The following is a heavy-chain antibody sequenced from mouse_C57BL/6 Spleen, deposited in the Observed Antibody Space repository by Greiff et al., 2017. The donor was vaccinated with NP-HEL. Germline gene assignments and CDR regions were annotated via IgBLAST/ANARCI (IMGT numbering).Heavy chain of an antibody. Sequence: EVQLVESGGGLVKPGGSLKLSCAASGFTFSDYGMHWVRQAPEKGLEWVAYISSGSSTIYYADTVKGRFTISRDNAKNTLFLQMTSLRSEDTAMYYCAKGGYYYGSSHFDYWGQGTTLTVSS. J-gene: IGHJ2*01. CDR3: AKGGYYYGSSHFDY. D-gene: IGHD1-1*01. CDR2: ISSGSSTI. V-gene: IGHV5-17*01. CDR1: GFTFSDYG.